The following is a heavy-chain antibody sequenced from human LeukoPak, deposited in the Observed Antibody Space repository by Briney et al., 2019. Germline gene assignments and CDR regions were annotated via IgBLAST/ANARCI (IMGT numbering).Heavy chain of an antibody. CDR2: IYYSGST. J-gene: IGHJ4*02. CDR3: ARGYYYDSSGYYTPLAYFDY. CDR1: GGSISSGDYY. D-gene: IGHD3-22*01. V-gene: IGHV4-30-4*01. Sequence: PSQTLSLTCTVSGGSISSGDYYWSWIRQPPGKGLEWIGYIYYSGSTYYNPSLKSRVTISVDTSKNQFSLKLSSVTAADTAVYYCARGYYYDSSGYYTPLAYFDYWGQGTLVTVSS.